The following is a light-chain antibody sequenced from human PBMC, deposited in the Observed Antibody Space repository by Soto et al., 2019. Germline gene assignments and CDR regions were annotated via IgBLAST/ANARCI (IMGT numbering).Light chain of an antibody. V-gene: IGKV1-39*01. CDR2: DAS. CDR1: QNINSY. J-gene: IGKJ1*01. Sequence: DIQMTQSPSSLSASVGDSVTITCRVSQNINSYLNWYQQRPGKAPKLLIHDASILQSGVPSRFSGSGSGTEFALTINSLQPEDIATIYCQQTYSTPWTFGQGTKVEIK. CDR3: QQTYSTPWT.